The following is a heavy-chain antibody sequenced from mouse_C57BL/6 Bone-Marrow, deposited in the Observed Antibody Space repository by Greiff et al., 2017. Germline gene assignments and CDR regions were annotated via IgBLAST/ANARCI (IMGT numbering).Heavy chain of an antibody. CDR1: GYSITSGYY. D-gene: IGHD2-3*01. V-gene: IGHV3-6*01. CDR3: ARGWLLREGFAY. CDR2: ISYDGSN. Sequence: EVKLLESGPGLVKPSQSLSLTCSVTGYSITSGYYWNWIRQFPGNKLEWMGYISYDGSNNYNPSLKNRISITRDTAKNQFFLKLNSVTTEDTATYYCARGWLLREGFAYWGQGTLVTISA. J-gene: IGHJ3*01.